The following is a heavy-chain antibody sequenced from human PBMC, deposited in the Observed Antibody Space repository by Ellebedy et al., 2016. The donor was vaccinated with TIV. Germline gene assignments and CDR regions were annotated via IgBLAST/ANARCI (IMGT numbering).Heavy chain of an antibody. J-gene: IGHJ3*02. V-gene: IGHV3-23*01. CDR2: ISGSGGSP. CDR3: AKGFGELLYAFDI. D-gene: IGHD3-10*01. CDR1: GFTFSSYA. Sequence: GESLKISCAASGFTFSSYAMSWVRQALGKGLDWVSAISGSGGSPSYADSVKGRFTISRDNSKNTLYLQMNSLRAEDTAVYYCAKGFGELLYAFDIWGQGTMVTVSS.